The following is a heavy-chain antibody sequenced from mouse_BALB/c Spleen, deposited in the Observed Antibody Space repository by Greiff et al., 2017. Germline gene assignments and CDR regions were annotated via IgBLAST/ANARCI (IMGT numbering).Heavy chain of an antibody. CDR3: ARVYYGSFAY. CDR2: SRNKANDYTT. D-gene: IGHD1-2*01. Sequence: EVKVVESGGGLVQPGGSLRLSCATSGFTFSDFYMEWVRQPPGKRLEWIAASRNKANDYTTEYSASVKGRFIVSRDTSQSILYLQMNALRAEDTAIYYCARVYYGSFAYWGQGTLVTVSA. V-gene: IGHV7-1*02. J-gene: IGHJ3*01. CDR1: GFTFSDFY.